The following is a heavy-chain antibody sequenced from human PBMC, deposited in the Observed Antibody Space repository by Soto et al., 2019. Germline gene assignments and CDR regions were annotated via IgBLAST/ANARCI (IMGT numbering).Heavy chain of an antibody. D-gene: IGHD3-3*01. Sequence: SETLSLTCSVSGASISDGNYYWTWIRQSPAKGLEWIGYVYYSGSTYYKPSLQSRVTISADTSNNYYSLRLNSVTVADTAVYFCARGRFLDFWGQGILVTVSS. J-gene: IGHJ4*02. CDR1: GASISDGNYY. V-gene: IGHV4-30-4*01. CDR2: VYYSGST. CDR3: ARGRFLDF.